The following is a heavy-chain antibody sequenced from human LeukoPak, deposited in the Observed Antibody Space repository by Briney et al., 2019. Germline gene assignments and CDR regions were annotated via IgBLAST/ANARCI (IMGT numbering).Heavy chain of an antibody. Sequence: GGPLRLSCAASGFTFSSYSMNWVRQAPGKGLEWVSSISSSSSYIYYADSVKGRFTISRDNAKNSLYLQMNSLRAEDTAVYCCARSMTTVTTFDYWGQGTLVTVSS. CDR2: ISSSSSYI. V-gene: IGHV3-21*01. J-gene: IGHJ4*02. D-gene: IGHD4-17*01. CDR3: ARSMTTVTTFDY. CDR1: GFTFSSYS.